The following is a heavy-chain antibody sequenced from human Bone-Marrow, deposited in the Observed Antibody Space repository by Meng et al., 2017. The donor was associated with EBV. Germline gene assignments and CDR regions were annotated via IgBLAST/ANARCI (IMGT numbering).Heavy chain of an antibody. D-gene: IGHD1-26*01. V-gene: IGHV4-34*01. CDR3: ARGPLEWEPRGEDY. CDR1: GGSFSGYY. J-gene: IGHJ4*02. CDR2: INHSGST. Sequence: QVHLQHGGAGLLKPSETLSLTCAVYGGSFSGYYWSWIRQPPGKGLEWIGEINHSGSTNYNPSLKSRVTISVDTSKTQFSLKLSSVTAADTAVYYCARGPLEWEPRGEDYWGQGTLVTVSS.